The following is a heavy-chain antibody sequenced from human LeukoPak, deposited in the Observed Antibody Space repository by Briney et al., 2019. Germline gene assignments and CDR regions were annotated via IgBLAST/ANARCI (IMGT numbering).Heavy chain of an antibody. CDR1: GFDFKNYD. V-gene: IGHV3-13*01. D-gene: IGHD3-10*01. CDR3: ARMYRGTDYYGSGTPDYMDV. Sequence: GGSLRLSCAASGFDFKNYDMHWVRQATGEGLEWVSAIGTAYNTYYVDSVKGRFTISRDNAKNSLFLQMNSLRAEDTAVYYCARMYRGTDYYGSGTPDYMDVWGKGTTVTISS. J-gene: IGHJ6*03. CDR2: IGTAYNT.